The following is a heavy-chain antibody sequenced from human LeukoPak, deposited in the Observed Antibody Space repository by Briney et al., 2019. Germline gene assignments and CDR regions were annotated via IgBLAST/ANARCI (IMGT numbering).Heavy chain of an antibody. V-gene: IGHV3-21*06. CDR2: ISSGSSYM. CDR1: GFSFDTHS. Sequence: GGSLRLSCAASGFSFDTHSMNWVRQSPGKGLEWVSSISSGSSYMHYADAMKGRFTISRDNAKNSLYLQMNDLRTEDTAVYYCVRVSQDDDYSDSPVQGAFDRWGQGTMVTVS. D-gene: IGHD3-22*01. J-gene: IGHJ3*01. CDR3: VRVSQDDDYSDSPVQGAFDR.